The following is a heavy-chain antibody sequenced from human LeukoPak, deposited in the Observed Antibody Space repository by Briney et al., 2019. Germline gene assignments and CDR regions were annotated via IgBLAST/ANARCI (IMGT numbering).Heavy chain of an antibody. J-gene: IGHJ4*02. CDR2: IYYSGST. Sequence: PSETLSLTCTVSGGSISSYYWSWIRQPPGKGLEWIGYIYYSGSTNYNPSLKSRVTISVDTSKNQFSLKLSSVTAADTAVYYCARGAHYYYGSGSQFDYWGQGTLVTVSS. D-gene: IGHD3-10*01. V-gene: IGHV4-59*01. CDR1: GGSISSYY. CDR3: ARGAHYYYGSGSQFDY.